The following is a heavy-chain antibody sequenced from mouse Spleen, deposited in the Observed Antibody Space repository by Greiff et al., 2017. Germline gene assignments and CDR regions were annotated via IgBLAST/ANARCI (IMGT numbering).Heavy chain of an antibody. Sequence: EVQLQESGGGLVKPGGSLKLSCAASGFTFSDYGMHWVRQAPEKGLEWVAYISSGSSTIYYADTVKGRFTISRDNAKNTLFLQMTSLRSEDTAMYYCARIRYYAMDYWGQGTSVTVSS. CDR2: ISSGSSTI. J-gene: IGHJ4*01. CDR3: ARIRYYAMDY. CDR1: GFTFSDYG. V-gene: IGHV5-17*01.